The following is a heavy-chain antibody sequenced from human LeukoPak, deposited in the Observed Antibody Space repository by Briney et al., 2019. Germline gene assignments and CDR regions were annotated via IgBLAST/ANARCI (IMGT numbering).Heavy chain of an antibody. V-gene: IGHV4-59*01. CDR2: TYYSGST. J-gene: IGHJ3*02. D-gene: IGHD6-13*01. CDR1: GGSISSYY. Sequence: PSETLSLTCTVSGGSISSYYWSWIRQPPGKGLEWIGYTYYSGSTNYNPSLKSRVTISVDTSKNQFSLKLSSVTAADTAVYYCARGTGYSSSWYMDDAFDIWGQGTMVTVSS. CDR3: ARGTGYSSSWYMDDAFDI.